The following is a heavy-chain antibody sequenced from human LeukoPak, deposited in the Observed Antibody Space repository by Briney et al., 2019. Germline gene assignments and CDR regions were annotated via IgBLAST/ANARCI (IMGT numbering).Heavy chain of an antibody. CDR1: GVTFSSYW. CDR3: ARDWKHAFDM. V-gene: IGHV3-7*01. J-gene: IGHJ3*02. CDR2: INQDGGEK. D-gene: IGHD1-1*01. Sequence: GGSLRLSCAASGVTFSSYWMRWVRQAPGKWLEWVATINQDGGEKYYVDSVKGRFTISRDNAKNSLYLQMNSLRAEDTAVYYCARDWKHAFDMWGQGTMVTVSS.